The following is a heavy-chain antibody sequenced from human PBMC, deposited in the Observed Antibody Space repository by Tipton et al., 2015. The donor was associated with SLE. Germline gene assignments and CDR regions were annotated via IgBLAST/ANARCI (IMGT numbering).Heavy chain of an antibody. V-gene: IGHV3-30*04. CDR3: AKGSAAGPLGY. CDR2: ISYDGSNK. Sequence: RSLRLSCAASGFTFSSYAMHWVRQAPGKGLEWVAVISYDGSNKYYADSVKGRFTISRDNAKNSLYLQMNSLRAEDTALYYCAKGSAAGPLGYWGQGTLVTVSS. D-gene: IGHD6-13*01. CDR1: GFTFSSYA. J-gene: IGHJ4*02.